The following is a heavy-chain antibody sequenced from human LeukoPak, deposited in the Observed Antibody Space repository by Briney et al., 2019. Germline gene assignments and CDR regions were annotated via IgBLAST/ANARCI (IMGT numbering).Heavy chain of an antibody. CDR2: IYYSGST. V-gene: IGHV4-39*07. CDR3: ARGTRGSDSSFDF. J-gene: IGHJ4*02. CDR1: GDSSDNNGFY. D-gene: IGHD1-1*01. Sequence: SETLSLTCTVSGDSSDNNGFYWGWIRQPPGKGLEWIGNIYYSGSTYYNPSLKSRVTTSVDTSKNQFSLKLSSVTAADTAVYYCARGTRGSDSSFDFWGQGTLVTVSS.